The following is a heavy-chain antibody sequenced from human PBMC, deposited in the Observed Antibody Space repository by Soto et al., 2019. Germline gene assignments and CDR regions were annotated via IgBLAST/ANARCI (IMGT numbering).Heavy chain of an antibody. D-gene: IGHD1-1*01. CDR1: GSSITSYY. CDR3: ATTSYGTNYYYYYGMDV. CDR2: IYYSGST. V-gene: IGHV4-59*01. Sequence: SETLTLTCTVHGSSITSYYWSWITQPPGKGLEWIGYIYYSGSTNYNPSLKSRVTISVDTSKNQFSLNLSSVTAADTAVYYCATTSYGTNYYYYYGMDVWGQGTTVT. J-gene: IGHJ6*02.